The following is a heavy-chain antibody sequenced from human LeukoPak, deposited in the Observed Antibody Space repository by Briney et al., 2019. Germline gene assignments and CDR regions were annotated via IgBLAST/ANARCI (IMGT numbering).Heavy chain of an antibody. D-gene: IGHD1-14*01. J-gene: IGHJ4*02. CDR3: ARDPSPNRRDYFDY. Sequence: GGSLRLSCEASGFIFDNHAFHWVRQAPGKGLEWVAVISYDGSNKYQAKSVKGRSTISRDNSKNTLFLRMDSLRPEDTAVYFCARDPSPNRRDYFDYWGQGILVTVSS. CDR2: ISYDGSNK. CDR1: GFIFDNHA. V-gene: IGHV3-30*04.